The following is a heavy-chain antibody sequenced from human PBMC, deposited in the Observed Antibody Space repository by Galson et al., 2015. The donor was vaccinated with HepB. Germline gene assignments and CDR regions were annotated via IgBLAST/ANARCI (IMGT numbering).Heavy chain of an antibody. CDR2: INAGNTNT. D-gene: IGHD3-22*01. V-gene: IGHV1-3*01. CDR1: GYTFTVYA. Sequence: SVKVSCKASGYTFTVYAMHWVRQAPGQRLEWMGWINAGNTNTEYSQKFQGRVTITRDTSASTAYMELSSLRFEDTAVYYCARSYDYDSRGYLPYYFDYWGQGTLVTVAS. J-gene: IGHJ4*02. CDR3: ARSYDYDSRGYLPYYFDY.